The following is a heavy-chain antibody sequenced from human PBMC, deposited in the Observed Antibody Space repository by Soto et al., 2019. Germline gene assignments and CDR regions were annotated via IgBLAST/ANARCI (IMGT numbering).Heavy chain of an antibody. Sequence: GGSLRLSCAASGFTFSSYAMSWVRQAPGRGLEWVSSISGSGGGTYYADSVKGRFTISRDSSKNTLYLQMNSLRAEDTAVYYCAKAKYYDSTGYLYYFDYWGQGTLVTVSS. CDR2: ISGSGGGT. J-gene: IGHJ4*02. CDR1: GFTFSSYA. D-gene: IGHD3-22*01. CDR3: AKAKYYDSTGYLYYFDY. V-gene: IGHV3-23*01.